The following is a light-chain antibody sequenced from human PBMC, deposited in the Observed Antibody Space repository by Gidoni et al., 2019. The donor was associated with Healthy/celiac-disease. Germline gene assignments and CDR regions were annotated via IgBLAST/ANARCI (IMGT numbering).Light chain of an antibody. Sequence: LRASVKPTCTLSSGHSSYAIAWHQQQPEKGPRYLMKLNSDGSHSKGDGIPDRFSGSSSGAERYLTISSLQAEDEADYYCQTWGTGILVVFGGGNKLTVL. J-gene: IGLJ2*01. CDR3: QTWGTGILVV. CDR2: LNSDGSH. V-gene: IGLV4-69*01. CDR1: SGHSSYA.